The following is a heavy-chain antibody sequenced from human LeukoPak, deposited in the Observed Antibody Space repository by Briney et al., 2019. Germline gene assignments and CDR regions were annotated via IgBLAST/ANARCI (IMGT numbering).Heavy chain of an antibody. CDR1: GGSISTNSYY. D-gene: IGHD6-13*01. Sequence: KSSETLSLTCTVSGGSISTNSYYWGWVRQPPGKGLEWIGNIFYSGSTYYSPSLKSRVTISLDTSRNQFSLKLNSVTAADTAVYYCARHLAAAGTWDQGTLVTVSS. V-gene: IGHV4-39*01. CDR3: ARHLAAAGT. CDR2: IFYSGST. J-gene: IGHJ4*02.